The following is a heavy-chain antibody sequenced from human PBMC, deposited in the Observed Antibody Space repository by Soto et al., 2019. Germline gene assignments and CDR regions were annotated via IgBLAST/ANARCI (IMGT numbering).Heavy chain of an antibody. Sequence: GGSLRLSCAASGFTFSSYAMSWVRQAPGKGLEWVSAISGSGGSTYYADSVKGRFTISRDNSKNTLYLQMNSLRAEDMAVYYCAKDMYFDWLFEYFQHWGQGTLVTVSS. CDR1: GFTFSSYA. CDR2: ISGSGGST. J-gene: IGHJ1*01. CDR3: AKDMYFDWLFEYFQH. V-gene: IGHV3-23*01. D-gene: IGHD3-9*01.